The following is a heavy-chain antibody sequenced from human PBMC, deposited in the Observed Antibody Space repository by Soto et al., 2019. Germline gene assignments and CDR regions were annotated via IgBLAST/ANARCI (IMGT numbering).Heavy chain of an antibody. CDR2: TSHGGCT. V-gene: IGHV4-4*02. D-gene: IGHD6-19*01. J-gene: IGHJ5*02. CDR1: GGSITSSDW. Sequence: QVQLQESGPGLVKPSGTLSLTCAVSGGSITSSDWWSWVRQPPGKGLEWIGETSHGGCTTYNPSLKSRVTISVDKSNIQFSLKLSSVTAADAAVYYCARDGHSSGFSWGQGTLVTVSS. CDR3: ARDGHSSGFS.